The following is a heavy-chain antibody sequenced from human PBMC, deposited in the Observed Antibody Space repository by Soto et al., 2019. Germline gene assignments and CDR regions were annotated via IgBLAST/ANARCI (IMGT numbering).Heavy chain of an antibody. D-gene: IGHD3-10*01. CDR1: GFTFSSYA. CDR3: AKSTTWLSYYYYGMDV. Sequence: GGSLRLSCAASGFTFSSYAMSWVRQAPGKGLEWVSAISGSGGSTYYADSVKGRFTISRGNSKNTLYLQMNSLRAEDTAVYYCAKSTTWLSYYYYGMDVWGQGTTVTVSS. V-gene: IGHV3-23*01. CDR2: ISGSGGST. J-gene: IGHJ6*02.